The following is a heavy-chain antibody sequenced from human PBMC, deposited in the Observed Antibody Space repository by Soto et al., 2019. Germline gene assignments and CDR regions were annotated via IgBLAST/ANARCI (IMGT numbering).Heavy chain of an antibody. J-gene: IGHJ6*02. D-gene: IGHD2-15*01. CDR1: AYTFTSYG. CDR2: ISAYNGNT. V-gene: IGHV1-18*01. CDR3: ARGDIVVVVAALAYGMDV. Sequence: ASVKVSCKASAYTFTSYGISWVRQAPGQGLEWMGWISAYNGNTKYSQKFQGRVTITRDTSASTAYMELSSLRSEDTAVYYCARGDIVVVVAALAYGMDVWGQGTTVTVSS.